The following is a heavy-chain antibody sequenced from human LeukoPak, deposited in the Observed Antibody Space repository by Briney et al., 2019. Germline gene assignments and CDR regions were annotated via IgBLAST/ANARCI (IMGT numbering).Heavy chain of an antibody. V-gene: IGHV3-23*01. CDR2: ISGSGGST. Sequence: PGGSLRLSCAASGFTFSSYGMSWVRQAPGKGLEWVSAISGSGGSTYYADSVKGRFTISRDSAKNSLYLQMNSLRAEDTAVYYCAKNGFHYGDYGDYYYYYYMDVWGKGTTVTVSS. D-gene: IGHD4-17*01. CDR3: AKNGFHYGDYGDYYYYYYMDV. CDR1: GFTFSSYG. J-gene: IGHJ6*03.